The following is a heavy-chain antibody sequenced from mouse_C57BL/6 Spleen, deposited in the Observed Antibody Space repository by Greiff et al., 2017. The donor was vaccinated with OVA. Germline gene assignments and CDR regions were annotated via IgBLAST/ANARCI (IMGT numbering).Heavy chain of an antibody. CDR3: ARGYYGSSYVPYAMDY. CDR1: GYTFTSYW. Sequence: VQLQQPGAELVKPGASVKMSCKASGYTFTSYWITWVKQRPGQGLEWIGDIYPGSGSTNYNEKFKSKATLTVDTASSTAYMQLSSLTSEDSAVYYCARGYYGSSYVPYAMDYWGQGTSVTVSS. J-gene: IGHJ4*01. CDR2: IYPGSGST. V-gene: IGHV1-55*01. D-gene: IGHD1-1*01.